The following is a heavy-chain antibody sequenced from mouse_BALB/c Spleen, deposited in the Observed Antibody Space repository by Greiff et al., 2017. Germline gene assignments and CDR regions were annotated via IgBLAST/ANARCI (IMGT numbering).Heavy chain of an antibody. CDR2: IDPETGGT. V-gene: IGHV1-15*01. J-gene: IGHJ2*01. Sequence: VQLQQSGAELVRPGASVTLSCKASGYTFTDYEMHWVKQTPVHGLEWIGAIDPETGGTAYNQKFKGKATLTADKSSSTAYMELRSLTSEDSAVYYCTRGEYGNYLFDYWGQGTTLTVSS. D-gene: IGHD2-10*02. CDR1: GYTFTDYE. CDR3: TRGEYGNYLFDY.